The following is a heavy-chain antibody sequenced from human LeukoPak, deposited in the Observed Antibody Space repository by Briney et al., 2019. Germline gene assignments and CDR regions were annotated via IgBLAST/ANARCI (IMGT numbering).Heavy chain of an antibody. V-gene: IGHV3-7*04. CDR2: IKYDGSEE. Sequence: GGSLKLSCAASGFTFSSYWMSWVRQAPGKGLEWVANIKYDGSEEYYVDSVKGRFTVSRDNAKSSLYLQMSSLRAEDSAVYYCARGFVYCTSSSCFFYFDYWGQGTLVTVSS. J-gene: IGHJ4*02. CDR1: GFTFSSYW. D-gene: IGHD2-2*01. CDR3: ARGFVYCTSSSCFFYFDY.